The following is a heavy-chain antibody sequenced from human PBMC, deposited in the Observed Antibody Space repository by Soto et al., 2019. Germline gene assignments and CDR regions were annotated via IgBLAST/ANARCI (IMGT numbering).Heavy chain of an antibody. V-gene: IGHV4-30-2*01. J-gene: IGHJ4*02. D-gene: IGHD1-26*01. CDR1: GGSISSGGYS. CDR3: ARGGLLTIDY. Sequence: KPSETLSLTCAVSGGSISSGGYSWSWIRQPPGKGLEWIGYIYHSGSTYYNPSLKSRVTISVDRSKNQFSLKLSSVTAADTAVYYCARGGLLTIDYWGQGTLVTVSS. CDR2: IYHSGST.